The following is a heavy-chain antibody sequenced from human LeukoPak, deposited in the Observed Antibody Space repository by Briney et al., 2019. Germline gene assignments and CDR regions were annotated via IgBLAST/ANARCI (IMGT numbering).Heavy chain of an antibody. CDR2: IYYSGST. CDR3: ARDLGVYYYGSGTADGMDV. Sequence: SETLSLTGTVSGGSISSYYWSWIRQPPGKGLEGIGYIYYSGSTNYNPSLKSRVTISVDTSKNQFSLKLSSVTAADTAVYYCARDLGVYYYGSGTADGMDVWGQGTTVTVSS. J-gene: IGHJ6*02. V-gene: IGHV4-59*01. D-gene: IGHD3-10*01. CDR1: GGSISSYY.